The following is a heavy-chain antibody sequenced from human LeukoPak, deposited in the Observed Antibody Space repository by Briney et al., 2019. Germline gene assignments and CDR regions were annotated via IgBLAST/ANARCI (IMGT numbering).Heavy chain of an antibody. V-gene: IGHV3-23*01. D-gene: IGHD1-26*01. CDR2: ISGSGSST. CDR1: GFTFSSYA. CDR3: ARAVGGSLDFDY. Sequence: PGGSLRLSCAASGFTFSSYAMSWVRQAPGKGLEWVSAISGSGSSTYYADSVKGRFTISRDNSKNTLYLQMNSLRAEDTAVYYCARAVGGSLDFDYWGQGTLVTVSS. J-gene: IGHJ4*02.